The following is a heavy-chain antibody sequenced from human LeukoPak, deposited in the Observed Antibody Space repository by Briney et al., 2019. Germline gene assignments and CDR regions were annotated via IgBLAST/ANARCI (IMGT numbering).Heavy chain of an antibody. V-gene: IGHV3-53*01. CDR3: ARDRSGWSHWFDY. D-gene: IGHD6-19*01. Sequence: GGSLRLSCAASGFTVSSNYMSWVRQAPGKGLEWVSVIYSGGSTYYADSVKGRFTISRDNSKNTLYLQMNSLRAEDTAVYYCARDRSGWSHWFDYWGQGTLVTVSS. CDR2: IYSGGST. J-gene: IGHJ4*02. CDR1: GFTVSSNY.